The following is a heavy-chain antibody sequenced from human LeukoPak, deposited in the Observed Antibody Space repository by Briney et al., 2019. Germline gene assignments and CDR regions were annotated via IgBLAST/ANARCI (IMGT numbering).Heavy chain of an antibody. V-gene: IGHV4-34*01. CDR2: INHSGST. J-gene: IGHJ4*02. CDR3: ARVDTAMAPGH. Sequence: SETLSLTCAVYGGSFSGYYWSWIRQPPGKGLEWIGEINHSGSTNYNPSLKSRVTISVDTSENQFSLKLSSVTAADTAVYYCARVDTAMAPGHWGQGTLVTVSS. D-gene: IGHD5-18*01. CDR1: GGSFSGYY.